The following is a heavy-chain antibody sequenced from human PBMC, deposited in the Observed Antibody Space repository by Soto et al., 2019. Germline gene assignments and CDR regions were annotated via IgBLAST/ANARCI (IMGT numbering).Heavy chain of an antibody. Sequence: QVQLVQSGAEVKKPRSSVKVSCKASGGTFSSYAISWVRQAPGQGLEWMGGIIPIFGTANYAQKFQGRVTITADKSTVTAYMELSSLGSEDTVVYYCARDRLGYCCGGSCYSLDYWGQGTLVTVSS. V-gene: IGHV1-69*06. CDR2: IIPIFGTA. J-gene: IGHJ4*02. CDR3: ARDRLGYCCGGSCYSLDY. D-gene: IGHD2-15*01. CDR1: GGTFSSYA.